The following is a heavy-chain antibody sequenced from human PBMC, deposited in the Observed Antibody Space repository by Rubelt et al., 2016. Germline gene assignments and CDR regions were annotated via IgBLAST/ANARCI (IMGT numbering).Heavy chain of an antibody. CDR1: GFTFSSYW. V-gene: IGHV3-74*02. CDR2: INSDGSTA. CDR3: ATDSRIVGATGSADY. Sequence: EVQLVESGGGLVQPGGSLRLSCAASGFTFSSYWMHWVRQAPGKGLVWVSRINSDGSTASYADSVKGRFTISRDNAKNTLFLQMNSLRAEDTAVYYCATDSRIVGATGSADYWGQGTLVTVSS. J-gene: IGHJ4*02. D-gene: IGHD1-26*01.